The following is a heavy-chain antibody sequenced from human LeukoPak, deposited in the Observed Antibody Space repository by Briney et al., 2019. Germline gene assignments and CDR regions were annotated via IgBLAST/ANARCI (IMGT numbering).Heavy chain of an antibody. CDR3: ARLVGITGTTNYYMDV. J-gene: IGHJ6*03. Sequence: SETLSLTCAVYGGSFSGYYWSWIRQPPGKGLEWIGEINHSGSTNYSPSLKSRVTISVDTSKNQFSLKLSSVTAADTAVYYCARLVGITGTTNYYMDVWGKGTTVTVSS. CDR1: GGSFSGYY. V-gene: IGHV4-34*01. CDR2: INHSGST. D-gene: IGHD1-7*01.